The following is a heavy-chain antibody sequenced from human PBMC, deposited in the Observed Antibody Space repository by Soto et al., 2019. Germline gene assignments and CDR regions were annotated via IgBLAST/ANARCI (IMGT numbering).Heavy chain of an antibody. CDR3: ARAGTNMVQFDY. J-gene: IGHJ4*02. Sequence: QVQLQESGPGLVRPSETLSLTCTVSGGSSNGYFWSWIRQSPGKGLEWIGHIYYSGSTSYSPSLKSRVSISVDTSKNQFSLEVHSVTAADTAVYYCARAGTNMVQFDYWGQGTLVTVSS. CDR2: IYYSGST. CDR1: GGSSNGYF. D-gene: IGHD3-10*01. V-gene: IGHV4-59*01.